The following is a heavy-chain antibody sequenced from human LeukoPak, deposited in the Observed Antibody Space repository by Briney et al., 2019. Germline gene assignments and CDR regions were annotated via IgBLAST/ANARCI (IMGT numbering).Heavy chain of an antibody. J-gene: IGHJ6*03. D-gene: IGHD3-22*01. CDR2: INWNGGST. CDR3: AREVHSSGYSYYYYYYVDV. Sequence: GGSLRLSCAASGFTFDDYGMSWVRQAPGKGLEWVSGINWNGGSTGYADSVKGRFTISRDNAKNSLYLQMNSLRAEDTALYYCAREVHSSGYSYYYYYYVDVWGKGTTVTVSS. CDR1: GFTFDDYG. V-gene: IGHV3-20*04.